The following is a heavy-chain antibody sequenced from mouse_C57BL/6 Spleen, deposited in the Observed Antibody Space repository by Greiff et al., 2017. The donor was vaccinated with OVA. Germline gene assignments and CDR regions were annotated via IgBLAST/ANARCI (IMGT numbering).Heavy chain of an antibody. D-gene: IGHD1-1*01. J-gene: IGHJ2*01. V-gene: IGHV5-17*01. CDR3: ARAGITTVVAPAL. Sequence: EVQRVESGGGLVKPGGSLKLSCAASGFTFSDYGMHWVRQAPETGLEWVAYISSGSSTIYYADTVKGRFTISRDNAKNTLFLQMTSLRSEDTAMYYCARAGITTVVAPALWGQGTTLTVSS. CDR2: ISSGSSTI. CDR1: GFTFSDYG.